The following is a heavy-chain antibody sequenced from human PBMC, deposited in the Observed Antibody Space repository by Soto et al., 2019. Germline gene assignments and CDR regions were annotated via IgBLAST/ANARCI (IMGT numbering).Heavy chain of an antibody. V-gene: IGHV4-39*01. D-gene: IGHD4-17*01. Sequence: SETLSLTCTVSGGSISSSSYYWVWIRQPPGKGLEWIGSIYYSGSTYYNRSLKSRVTISVDTSKNQFSLKLSSVTAADRVVYYCARRHGYYSYYYGMDVWVQGTTVTVSS. CDR3: ARRHGYYSYYYGMDV. J-gene: IGHJ6*02. CDR1: GGSISSSSYY. CDR2: IYYSGST.